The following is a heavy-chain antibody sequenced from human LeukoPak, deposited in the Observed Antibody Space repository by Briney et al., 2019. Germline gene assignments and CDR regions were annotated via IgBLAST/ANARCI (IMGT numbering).Heavy chain of an antibody. J-gene: IGHJ6*03. D-gene: IGHD2-2*01. Sequence: ASVKVSCKASGGTFSSRAIAWVRQAPGQGPEWMGGIIPISGTADYAQKFQGRVTITTDQSTSTAYMELSSLTSDDTAVYYCARGLQYQLLKALRYYYMDVWGEGITVTVSS. CDR3: ARGLQYQLLKALRYYYMDV. CDR2: IIPISGTA. CDR1: GGTFSSRA. V-gene: IGHV1-69*05.